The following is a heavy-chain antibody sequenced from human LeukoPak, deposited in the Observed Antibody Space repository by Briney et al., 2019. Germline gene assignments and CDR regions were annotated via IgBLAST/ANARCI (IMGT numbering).Heavy chain of an antibody. V-gene: IGHV3-30*02. Sequence: GGSLRLSCAASGFTFSSYGMHWVRQAPGKGLEWVAFIRYDGSNKYYADSVKGRFTISRDNSKNTLYLQMNSLRAEDTAVYYCAKDRNYGDYYYYYMDVWGKGTTVTVSS. CDR3: AKDRNYGDYYYYYMDV. CDR2: IRYDGSNK. CDR1: GFTFSSYG. D-gene: IGHD4-17*01. J-gene: IGHJ6*03.